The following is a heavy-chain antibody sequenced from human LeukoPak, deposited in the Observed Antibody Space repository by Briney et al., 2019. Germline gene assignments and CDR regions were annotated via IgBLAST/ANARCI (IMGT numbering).Heavy chain of an antibody. J-gene: IGHJ4*02. CDR1: GYTFTSYG. V-gene: IGHV1-18*01. Sequence: ASVKVSCKASGYTFTSYGISWVRQAPGQGLEWMGWISAYNGNAKYAQKLQDRVTMTTDTSTTTAYMEVRSLTSDDTAVYYCARGSAMAQKQLVRHFDSWGQGTLVIVSS. CDR3: ARGSAMAQKQLVRHFDS. CDR2: ISAYNGNA. D-gene: IGHD6-6*01.